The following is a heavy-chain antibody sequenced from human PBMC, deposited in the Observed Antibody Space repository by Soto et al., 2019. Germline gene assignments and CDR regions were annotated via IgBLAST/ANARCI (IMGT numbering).Heavy chain of an antibody. CDR3: ARDQASGQGSFDS. CDR2: ISYDGSNQ. J-gene: IGHJ4*02. CDR1: GFTFNIYG. Sequence: GGSLRLSCAASGFTFNIYGMHWVRQAPDKGLEWVALISYDGSNQYYADSVKGRFTISRDNSKNTLFLQMNSLRADDTAVYYCARDQASGQGSFDSWGQGTLVTVSS. V-gene: IGHV3-30*03.